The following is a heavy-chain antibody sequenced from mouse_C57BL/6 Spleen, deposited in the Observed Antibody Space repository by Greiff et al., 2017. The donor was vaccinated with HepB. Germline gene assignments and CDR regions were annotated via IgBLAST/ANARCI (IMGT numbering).Heavy chain of an antibody. CDR3: ATFGSSYAYFDV. D-gene: IGHD1-1*01. CDR2: IYPGDGDT. J-gene: IGHJ1*03. Sequence: VQLQESGPELVKPGASVKISCKASGYAFSSSWMNWVKQRPGKGLEWIGRIYPGDGDTNYNGKFKGKATLTADKSSSTAYMQLSSLTSEDSAVYFCATFGSSYAYFDVWGTGTTVTVSS. CDR1: GYAFSSSW. V-gene: IGHV1-82*01.